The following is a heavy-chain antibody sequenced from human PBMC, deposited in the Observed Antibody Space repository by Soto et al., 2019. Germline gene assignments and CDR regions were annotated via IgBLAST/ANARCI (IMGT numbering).Heavy chain of an antibody. CDR1: GGSISSYY. D-gene: IGHD3-3*01. CDR2: AYYTGTT. Sequence: QVQLQESGPGLVKPSETLSLTCTVSGGSISSYYWSWIRQPPGKGLEWVGYAYYTGTTSYNPSLKSRVTISVDTSRNQFSLKLSSVTAADTAVYYCARGPNYDFWSGYLRGWGQGTLVTVSS. J-gene: IGHJ4*02. CDR3: ARGPNYDFWSGYLRG. V-gene: IGHV4-59*13.